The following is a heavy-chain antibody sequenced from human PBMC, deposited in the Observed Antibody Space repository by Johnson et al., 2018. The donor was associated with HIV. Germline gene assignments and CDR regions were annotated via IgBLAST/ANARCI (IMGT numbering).Heavy chain of an antibody. CDR1: GFTFRNYW. D-gene: IGHD4/OR15-4a*01. CDR3: VRDDYSFHI. CDR2: ISTDGGRT. V-gene: IGHV3-74*01. Sequence: VQLVESGGGLVQPGGTLRLSCVVSGFTFRNYWMEWVRQAPGKGLVWVSRISTDGGRTTYADSVKDRFTISRDNAKNTLYLEISGLRADDTAVYYCVRDDYSFHIWGRGTLVTVSS. J-gene: IGHJ3*02.